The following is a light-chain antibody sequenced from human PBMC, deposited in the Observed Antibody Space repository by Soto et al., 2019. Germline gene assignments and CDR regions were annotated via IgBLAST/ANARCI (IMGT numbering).Light chain of an antibody. Sequence: QSALTQPDSVSGSPGQSITISCTGTSSNVGGYNYVSWYQQHPGKAPKLMIYDVSNRPSGVSNRFSGSKSGNTASLTISGLQAEDEADYYCSSYTSSSTPVFGTGTKVTVL. CDR2: DVS. CDR1: SSNVGGYNY. J-gene: IGLJ1*01. CDR3: SSYTSSSTPV. V-gene: IGLV2-14*01.